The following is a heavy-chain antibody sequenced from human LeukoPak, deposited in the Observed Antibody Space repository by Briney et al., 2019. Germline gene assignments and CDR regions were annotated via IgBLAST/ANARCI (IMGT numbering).Heavy chain of an antibody. CDR1: GFTFSSYE. CDR2: IGSSGSTI. Sequence: GGSLRLSCAASGFTFSSYEMNWVRQAPGKGLEWVSYIGSSGSTIYYADSVKGRFTISRDNAKNSLYLQMNSLRAEDTAVYYCARDYYYGSGRPPLPLDYWGQGTLVTVSS. CDR3: ARDYYYGSGRPPLPLDY. J-gene: IGHJ4*02. V-gene: IGHV3-48*03. D-gene: IGHD3-10*01.